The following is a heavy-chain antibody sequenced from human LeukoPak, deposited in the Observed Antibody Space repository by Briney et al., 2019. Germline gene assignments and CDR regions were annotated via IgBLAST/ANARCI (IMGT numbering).Heavy chain of an antibody. CDR3: ARVGDWETYSGYQAHDAFDI. Sequence: GASVKVSCKASGYTFINYYMHWVRQAPGQGLEWMGIINPSGGSTSYAQKFQGRVTMTRDMSTSTVYMELSSLRSEDTAVYYCARVGDWETYSGYQAHDAFDIWGQGTMVTVSS. D-gene: IGHD5-12*01. J-gene: IGHJ3*02. CDR1: GYTFINYY. V-gene: IGHV1-46*01. CDR2: INPSGGST.